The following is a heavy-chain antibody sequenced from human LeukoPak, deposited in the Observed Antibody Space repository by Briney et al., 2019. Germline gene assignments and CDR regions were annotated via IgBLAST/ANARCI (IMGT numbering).Heavy chain of an antibody. J-gene: IGHJ4*02. CDR1: GFAFSSSS. CDR3: ARDMWLGH. D-gene: IGHD6-19*01. V-gene: IGHV3-53*01. CDR2: IYSGGST. Sequence: GGSLRLSCEASGFAFSSSSMNWVRQAPGKGLEWVSVIYSGGSTYYADSVKGRFTISRDNSKNTLYLQMNSLRAEDTAVYYCARDMWLGHWGQGTLVTVSS.